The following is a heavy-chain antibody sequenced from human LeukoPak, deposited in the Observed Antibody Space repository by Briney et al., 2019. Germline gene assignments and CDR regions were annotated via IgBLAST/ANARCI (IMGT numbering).Heavy chain of an antibody. CDR2: MNPNSSNT. J-gene: IGHJ5*02. V-gene: IGHV1-8*01. CDR1: GYTFTSYD. Sequence: ASVKVSCKASGYTFTSYDISWVRQATGQGLEWMGWMNPNSSNTGYAQKFQGRVTMTRNTSISTAYMELSSMRSEDTAVYYCAGGGVLDYDILTKFDPWGQGTLVTVSS. D-gene: IGHD3-9*01. CDR3: AGGGVLDYDILTKFDP.